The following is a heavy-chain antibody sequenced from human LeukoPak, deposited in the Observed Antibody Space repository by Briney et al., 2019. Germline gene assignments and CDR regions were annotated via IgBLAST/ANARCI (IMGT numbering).Heavy chain of an antibody. CDR1: GFTFSGSA. V-gene: IGHV3-73*01. CDR2: IRIKANSYAT. CDR3: TGTGEYYDFWSGYGDYYYMDV. J-gene: IGHJ6*03. D-gene: IGHD3-3*01. Sequence: GGSLRLSCAASGFTFSGSAMHWVRQASGKGLEWVRRIRIKANSYATAYAASVKGRFTISRDDSKNTAYLQMNSLKTEDTAVYYCTGTGEYYDFWSGYGDYYYMDVWGKGTTFTVS.